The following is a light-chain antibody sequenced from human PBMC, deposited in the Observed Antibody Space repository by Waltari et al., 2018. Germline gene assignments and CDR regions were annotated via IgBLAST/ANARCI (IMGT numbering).Light chain of an antibody. Sequence: EIVLTQSPGTLSLSPGERATLSCRASQSVGRTLAWYQQKPGQAPRLLIYGASSRATDIPDRFGGSGSGTDFSLTINRLEPEDFAVYFCQHYVRLPATFGQGTKVEIK. CDR1: QSVGRT. CDR3: QHYVRLPAT. J-gene: IGKJ1*01. V-gene: IGKV3-20*01. CDR2: GAS.